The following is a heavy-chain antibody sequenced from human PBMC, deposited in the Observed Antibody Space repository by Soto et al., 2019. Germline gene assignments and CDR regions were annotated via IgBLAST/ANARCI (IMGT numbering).Heavy chain of an antibody. J-gene: IGHJ3*01. CDR3: ASDAFNCPYPISADVFDV. CDR2: IKQDGTAK. CDR1: GFTFSNFW. V-gene: IGHV3-7*01. D-gene: IGHD1-20*01. Sequence: EVQLVESGGGLVQPGGSLRLSCAASGFTFSNFWMSWVRQAPGKGLEWVANIKQDGTAKYYVESVKGRFTISRDDARNSLSLQMNSLRAEDTAVYYCASDAFNCPYPISADVFDVWGKGTMVTVSS.